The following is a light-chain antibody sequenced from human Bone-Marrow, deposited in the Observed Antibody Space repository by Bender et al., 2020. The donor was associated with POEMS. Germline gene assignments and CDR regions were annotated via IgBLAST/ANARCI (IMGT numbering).Light chain of an antibody. J-gene: IGLJ3*02. CDR3: MIWHTNAWA. CDR1: SDINVGAYR. V-gene: IGLV5-45*03. CDR2: YKSDSDQ. Sequence: QAVLTQPSSLSASPGASVSLTCTLRSDINVGAYRVFWYQQKAGGPPLYLLSYKSDSDQEQGSGVPSRFSGSKDVSANAGILLISGLQSEDEADYYCMIWHTNAWAFGGGTRLTVL.